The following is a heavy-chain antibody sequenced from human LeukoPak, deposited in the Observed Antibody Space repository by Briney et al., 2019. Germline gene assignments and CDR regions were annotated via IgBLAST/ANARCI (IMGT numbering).Heavy chain of an antibody. J-gene: IGHJ4*02. CDR2: INPSDGGA. D-gene: IGHD2-2*01. Sequence: ASVKVSCKASGYTFTSYYMHWVRQAPGQGLEWIGIINPSDGGASYAQKSQGRVTMTRDTSTGTVYMELGSLRSEDTAVYYCARDGGYCGSTSCYALYWGQGTLVTVSS. CDR3: ARDGGYCGSTSCYALY. CDR1: GYTFTSYY. V-gene: IGHV1-46*01.